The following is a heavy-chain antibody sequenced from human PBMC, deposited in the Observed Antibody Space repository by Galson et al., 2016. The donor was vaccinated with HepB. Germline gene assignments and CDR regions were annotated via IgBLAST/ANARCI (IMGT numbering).Heavy chain of an antibody. V-gene: IGHV3-64D*06. CDR1: GFTFDKYA. CDR2: ISDIGRGA. Sequence: SLRLSCAASGFTFDKYAMHWVRQAPGKGLEHVSGISDIGRGAHYADSVKGRFTISRDYSTNTLYLQMSSLRAEDTAMYYCLLDPYYDDGFDIWGQGTMVTVSS. J-gene: IGHJ3*02. D-gene: IGHD3-22*01. CDR3: LLDPYYDDGFDI.